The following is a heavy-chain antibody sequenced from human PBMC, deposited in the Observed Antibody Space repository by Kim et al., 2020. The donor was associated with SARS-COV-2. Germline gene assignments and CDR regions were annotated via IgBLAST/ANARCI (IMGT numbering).Heavy chain of an antibody. CDR3: AKSRGDVSRGYVDWFDP. J-gene: IGHJ5*02. CDR1: GFTFSSYA. Sequence: GGSLRLSCAASGFTFSSYAVSWVRQAPGKGLEWVSSTSGSGDYTQYADSVKGRFTISRDNSRNTLYLHMNSLRADDTAVYHCAKSRGDVSRGYVDWFDP. D-gene: IGHD3-3*01. V-gene: IGHV3-23*01. CDR2: TSGSGDYT.